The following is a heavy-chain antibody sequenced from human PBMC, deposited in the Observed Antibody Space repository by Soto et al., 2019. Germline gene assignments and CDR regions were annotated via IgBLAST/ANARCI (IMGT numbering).Heavy chain of an antibody. CDR2: IKGKTDGGTT. V-gene: IGHV3-15*07. Sequence: EVQLVESGGGLVKPGESLRLSCAASGFTFTYAWLNWVRQVPGKGLEWVGRIKGKTDGGTTDYAAPVKGRFTISRDDSKTTLYLQMNHLKAEDTAVYYCTTDDHSNSYYWYPMDVWGRGTTVTVSS. D-gene: IGHD4-4*01. J-gene: IGHJ6*02. CDR3: TTDDHSNSYYWYPMDV. CDR1: GFTFTYAW.